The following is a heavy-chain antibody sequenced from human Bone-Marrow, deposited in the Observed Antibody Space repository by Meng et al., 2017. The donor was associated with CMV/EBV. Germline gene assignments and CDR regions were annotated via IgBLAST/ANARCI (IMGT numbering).Heavy chain of an antibody. J-gene: IGHJ6*02. Sequence: GESLKISCAASGFTFSSYSMNWVRQAPGKGLEWVSSISSSSSYIYYADSVKGRFTISRDNAKNSLYLQMNSLRAEDTAVYYCARAKRFLEWLSNGMDVWGQGTTVTDSS. CDR3: ARAKRFLEWLSNGMDV. CDR1: GFTFSSYS. V-gene: IGHV3-21*01. CDR2: ISSSSSYI. D-gene: IGHD3-3*01.